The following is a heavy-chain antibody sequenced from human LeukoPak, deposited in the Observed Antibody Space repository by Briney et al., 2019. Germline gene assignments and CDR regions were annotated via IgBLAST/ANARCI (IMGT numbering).Heavy chain of an antibody. CDR2: IYSGGST. CDR1: GFTVSSNY. V-gene: IGHV3-53*01. J-gene: IGHJ6*02. Sequence: GGSLRLSCAASGFTVSSNYMSWFRQAPGKGLEWVSVIYSGGSTYYADSVKGRFTISRDNSKNTLYLQMNSLRAEDTAVYYCARDVLGAPYYGMDVWGQGTTVTVSS. CDR3: ARDVLGAPYYGMDV.